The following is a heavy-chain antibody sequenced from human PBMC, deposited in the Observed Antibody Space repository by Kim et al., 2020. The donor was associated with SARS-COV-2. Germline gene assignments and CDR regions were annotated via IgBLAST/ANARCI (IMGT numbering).Heavy chain of an antibody. CDR2: IYYSGST. V-gene: IGHV4-39*01. CDR3: ARQRWEPDFDY. CDR1: GGSISSSSYY. Sequence: SETLSLTCTVSGGSISSSSYYWGWIRQPPGKGLEWIGSIYYSGSTYYNPSLKSRVTISVDTSKNQFSLKLSSVTAADTAVYYCARQRWEPDFDYWGQGTLVTVSS. J-gene: IGHJ4*02. D-gene: IGHD1-26*01.